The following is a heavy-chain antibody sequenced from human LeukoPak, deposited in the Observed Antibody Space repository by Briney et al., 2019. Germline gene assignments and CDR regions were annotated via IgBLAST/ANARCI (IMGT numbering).Heavy chain of an antibody. Sequence: GGSLRLSCAASGFTFSSCAMSWVRQAPGKGLEWVSAISGSGGSTYYADSVKGRFTISRDNSKNTLYLQMNSLRAEDTAVYYCAKDYGRTRQQLVDYWGQGTLVTVSS. J-gene: IGHJ4*02. V-gene: IGHV3-23*01. D-gene: IGHD6-13*01. CDR2: ISGSGGST. CDR1: GFTFSSCA. CDR3: AKDYGRTRQQLVDY.